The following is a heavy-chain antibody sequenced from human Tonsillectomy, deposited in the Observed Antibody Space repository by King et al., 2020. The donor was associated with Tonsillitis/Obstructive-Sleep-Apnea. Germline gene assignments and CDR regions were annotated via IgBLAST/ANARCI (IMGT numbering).Heavy chain of an antibody. CDR3: ARKQGNYWYFDL. J-gene: IGHJ2*01. CDR2: IYYSGST. D-gene: IGHD3-10*01. V-gene: IGHV4-59*01. CDR1: GGSISSYY. Sequence: VQLQESGPGLVKPSETLSLTCTVSGGSISSYYWSWIRQPPGKGLEWIGYIYYSGSTNYNPSLKSRVTISVDTSKNQFYLKLTSVTAADTAVYYCARKQGNYWYFDLWGRGTLVTVSS.